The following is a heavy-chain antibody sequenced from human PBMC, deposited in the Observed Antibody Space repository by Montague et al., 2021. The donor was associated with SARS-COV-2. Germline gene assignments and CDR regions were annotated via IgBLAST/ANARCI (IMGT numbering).Heavy chain of an antibody. CDR1: NDSINNYS. J-gene: IGHJ2*01. CDR3: AREFRTYGYGGQYWYFDP. V-gene: IGHV4-59*12. D-gene: IGHD3-10*01. Sequence: SETLSLTCTVSNDSINNYSRGWIRQAPGKGLEWIGHIYNSGTTDYNPSLRSRVTISMDTSKNQFSLKLSSVTTADTAVYYCAREFRTYGYGGQYWYFDPWGRGTLVTVSS. CDR2: IYNSGTT.